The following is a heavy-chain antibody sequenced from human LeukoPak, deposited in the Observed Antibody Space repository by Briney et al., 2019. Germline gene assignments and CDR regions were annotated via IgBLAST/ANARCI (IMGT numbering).Heavy chain of an antibody. CDR2: INSDGSST. D-gene: IGHD1-1*01. CDR3: ARRYSLPQSHYYYYYMDV. Sequence: PGGSLRLSCAASGFTFSSYWMHWVRQAPGKGLVWVSRINSDGSSTSYADSVKGRFTISRDNAKNTLYLQMNSLRAEDTAVYYCARRYSLPQSHYYYYYMDVWGKGATVTVSS. V-gene: IGHV3-74*01. J-gene: IGHJ6*03. CDR1: GFTFSSYW.